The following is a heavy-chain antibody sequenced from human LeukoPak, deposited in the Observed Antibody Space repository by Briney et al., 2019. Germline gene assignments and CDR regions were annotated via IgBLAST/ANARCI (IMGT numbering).Heavy chain of an antibody. Sequence: HPGGSLRLSCAASGFIFSNYAVSWVRQAPGKGLEWVSSISGNGETTHYADSVKGRFTISRDNSKNTLYLQMNSLRAEDTAVYYCARPLRESGYFYFDYWGQGTLVTVSS. D-gene: IGHD3-3*01. CDR1: GFIFSNYA. CDR2: ISGNGETT. V-gene: IGHV3-23*01. J-gene: IGHJ4*02. CDR3: ARPLRESGYFYFDY.